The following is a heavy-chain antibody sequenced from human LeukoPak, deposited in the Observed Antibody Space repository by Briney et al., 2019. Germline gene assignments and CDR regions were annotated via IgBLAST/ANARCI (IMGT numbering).Heavy chain of an antibody. V-gene: IGHV1-58*01. CDR1: GFTFTSSA. CDR2: IVVGSGNT. CDR3: ARDSADYGDYDY. Sequence: VASVKVSCKASGFTFTSSAVQWVRQARGQRLEWIGWIVVGSGNTNYAQKFQERVTITRDMSTSTAYMELSSLRSEDTAVYYCARDSADYGDYDYWGQGTLVTVSS. D-gene: IGHD4-17*01. J-gene: IGHJ4*02.